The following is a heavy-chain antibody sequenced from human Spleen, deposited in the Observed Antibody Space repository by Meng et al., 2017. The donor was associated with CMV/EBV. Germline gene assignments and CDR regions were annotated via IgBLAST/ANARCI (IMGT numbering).Heavy chain of an antibody. J-gene: IGHJ5*02. D-gene: IGHD1-26*01. V-gene: IGHV3-21*01. Sequence: GESLKISCAASGFTFSSYSMNWVRQAPGKGLEWVSSISSSSSYIYYADSVKGRFTISRDNAKNTLYLQMNSLRAEDTAIYYCARVGWDKGALNAWGQGTLVTVSS. CDR1: GFTFSSYS. CDR3: ARVGWDKGALNA. CDR2: ISSSSSYI.